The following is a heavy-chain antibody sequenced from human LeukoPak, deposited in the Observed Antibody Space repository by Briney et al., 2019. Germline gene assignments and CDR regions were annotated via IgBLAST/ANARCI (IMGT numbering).Heavy chain of an antibody. V-gene: IGHV3-48*01. J-gene: IGHJ4*02. CDR1: GFTFRNHG. CDR2: ISPRSETK. Sequence: GGSLRLSCVASGFTFRNHGMIWVRHAPGKGLEWLSYISPRSETKNYADSVKDRFTISRDDAENSVYLHMNSLRAEDTAVYYCARVEGPTVNTMYYDLWGQGTLVTVSS. D-gene: IGHD4-11*01. CDR3: ARVEGPTVNTMYYDL.